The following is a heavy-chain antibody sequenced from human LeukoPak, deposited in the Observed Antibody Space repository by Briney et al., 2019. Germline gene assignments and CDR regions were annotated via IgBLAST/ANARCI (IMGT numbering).Heavy chain of an antibody. CDR1: GFTFSSYS. D-gene: IGHD1-7*01. CDR3: ARMPSRAPPGRYNWNYVIPYFDY. CDR2: ISSSSSYI. Sequence: PGGSLRLSCAASGFTFSSYSMNWVRQAPGKGLEWVSSISSSSSYIYYADSVKGRFTISRDNAKNSLYLQMNSLRAEDTAVYYCARMPSRAPPGRYNWNYVIPYFDYWGQGTLVTVSS. V-gene: IGHV3-21*04. J-gene: IGHJ4*02.